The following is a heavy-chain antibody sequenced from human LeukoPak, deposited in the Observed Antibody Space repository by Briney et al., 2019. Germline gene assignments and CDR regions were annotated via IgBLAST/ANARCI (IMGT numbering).Heavy chain of an antibody. D-gene: IGHD3-10*01. Sequence: GGSLRLSCAASGFTFSNAWMSWVRQAPGKGLEWVGRIKSKTDVGTTDYAAPVKGRFTISRDDSKNTLYLQMNSLKTEDTAVYYCTRGLPHRRAEYFQHWGQGTLVTVSS. V-gene: IGHV3-15*01. J-gene: IGHJ1*01. CDR1: GFTFSNAW. CDR3: TRGLPHRRAEYFQH. CDR2: IKSKTDVGTT.